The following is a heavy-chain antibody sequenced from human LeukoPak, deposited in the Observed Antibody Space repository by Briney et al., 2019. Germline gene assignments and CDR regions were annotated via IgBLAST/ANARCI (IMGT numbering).Heavy chain of an antibody. CDR2: ISDSGGNT. V-gene: IGHV3-23*01. CDR1: GFTFSSYA. J-gene: IGHJ4*02. CDR3: AKDEGRDYFDY. Sequence: GGSLRLSCAASGFTFSSYAMSWVRQAPGKGLERVSAISDSGGNTFYADSVKGRFTISRDNSRNTLYLQMNSLRAEDTAIYYCAKDEGRDYFDYWGQGTLVTVSS. D-gene: IGHD3-10*01.